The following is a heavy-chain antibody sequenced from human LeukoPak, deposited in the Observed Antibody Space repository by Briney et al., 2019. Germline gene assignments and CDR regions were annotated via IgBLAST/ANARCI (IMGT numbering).Heavy chain of an antibody. CDR3: VRFNSGPNPFDI. CDR2: IKQDGSEK. V-gene: IGHV3-7*01. CDR1: GFTFTTYW. D-gene: IGHD1-26*01. Sequence: PGGSLRLSCVGSGFTFTTYWMSWVRQAPGKGLEWVANIKQDGSEKNYVDSVKGRFTISRDNAKNSLYLQMSSLRAGDTAVYYCVRFNSGPNPFDIWGQGTMVTV. J-gene: IGHJ3*02.